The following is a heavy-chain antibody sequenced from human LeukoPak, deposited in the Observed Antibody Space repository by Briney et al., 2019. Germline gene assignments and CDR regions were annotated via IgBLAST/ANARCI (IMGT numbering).Heavy chain of an antibody. CDR2: IKGDSDTI. Sequence: PGGSLRLSCTASGFTFSDYGMNWVRQAPGKGLEWISYIKGDSDTIHYADSVKGRFTISRDNSKSTLYLQMNSLRAEDTAVYYCARGDVYFDYWGQGTLVTVSS. V-gene: IGHV3-48*01. CDR3: ARGDVYFDY. D-gene: IGHD2-21*02. CDR1: GFTFSDYG. J-gene: IGHJ4*02.